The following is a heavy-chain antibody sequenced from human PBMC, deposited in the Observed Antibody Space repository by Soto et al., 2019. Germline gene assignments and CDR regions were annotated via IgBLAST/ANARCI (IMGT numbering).Heavy chain of an antibody. D-gene: IGHD3-3*01. Sequence: RVRQTTRKGLEWVSSISSSSSYIYYADSVKGRFTISRDNAKNSLYLQMNSLRAEDTAVYYCARDKTTIFGVVITDYWGQGTLVTVSS. V-gene: IGHV3-21*01. J-gene: IGHJ4*02. CDR3: ARDKTTIFGVVITDY. CDR2: ISSSSSYI.